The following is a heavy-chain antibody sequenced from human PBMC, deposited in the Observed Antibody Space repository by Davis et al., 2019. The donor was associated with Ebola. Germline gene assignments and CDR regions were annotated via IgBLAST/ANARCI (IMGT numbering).Heavy chain of an antibody. CDR2: IKQDGTEK. V-gene: IGHV3-7*01. CDR3: ARHQGPMKLWSYFDY. Sequence: GGSLRLSCAASGFTFSDNYMTWVRQAPGKGLEWVANIKQDGTEKYYVDSVKGRFTISRDNAKNSLSLQMNSLRVDDTAVYFCARHQGPMKLWSYFDYWGQGNLVTVS. J-gene: IGHJ4*02. D-gene: IGHD2-21*01. CDR1: GFTFSDNY.